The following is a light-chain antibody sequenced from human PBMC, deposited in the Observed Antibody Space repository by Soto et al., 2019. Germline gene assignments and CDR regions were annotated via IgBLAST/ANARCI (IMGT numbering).Light chain of an antibody. V-gene: IGLV2-14*01. J-gene: IGLJ2*01. CDR2: EVS. CDR1: SSDIGGYNS. CDR3: SSYTSRNTKV. Sequence: QSVLTQPASVSGSPGQSTTISCTGTSSDIGGYNSVSWYRQHPGKAPKLMIYEVSNRPSGVSNRFSGSKSGNTASLTISGLQAEDEADYYCSSYTSRNTKVFGGGTKVTVL.